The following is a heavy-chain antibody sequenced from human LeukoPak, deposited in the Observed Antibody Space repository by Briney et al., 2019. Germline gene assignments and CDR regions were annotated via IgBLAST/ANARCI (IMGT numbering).Heavy chain of an antibody. CDR3: ARDVAFYGSSWHNWFDP. Sequence: APVKASCKASGYTFTNYGISWVRQAPGQGLEWMGRISAYNGNTNYAQKFQGRVTMTTDTSTNTAYMELRSLGSDDTAVYYCARDVAFYGSSWHNWFDPWGQGTLVTVSS. V-gene: IGHV1-18*01. CDR1: GYTFTNYG. CDR2: ISAYNGNT. J-gene: IGHJ5*02. D-gene: IGHD6-13*01.